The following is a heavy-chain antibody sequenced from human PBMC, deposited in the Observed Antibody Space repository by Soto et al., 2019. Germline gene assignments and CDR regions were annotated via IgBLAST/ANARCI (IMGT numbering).Heavy chain of an antibody. D-gene: IGHD3-9*01. J-gene: IGHJ5*02. CDR1: GFTFSSYA. CDR2: ISGSGGST. CDR3: AKDGSSDYDILTGYRQANWFDP. Sequence: SLRLSCAASGFTFSSYAMSWVRQAPGKGLEWVSAISGSGGSTYYADSVKGRFTISRDNSKNTLYLQMNSLRAEDTAVYYCAKDGSSDYDILTGYRQANWFDPWGQGTLVTVSS. V-gene: IGHV3-23*01.